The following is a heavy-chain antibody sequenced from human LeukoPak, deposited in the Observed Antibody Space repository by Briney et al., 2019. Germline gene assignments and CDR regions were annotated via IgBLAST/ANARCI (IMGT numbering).Heavy chain of an antibody. D-gene: IGHD3-9*01. V-gene: IGHV1-8*02. CDR3: ARHDILTGYSH. Sequence: ASVKVSCKASGYTFTSYGISWVRQAPGQGLEWMGWMNPNSGNTGYAQRFQGRVTMTRNTSISTAYMELSSLRSEDTAVYYCARHDILTGYSHWGQGTLVTVSS. CDR1: GYTFTSYG. CDR2: MNPNSGNT. J-gene: IGHJ4*02.